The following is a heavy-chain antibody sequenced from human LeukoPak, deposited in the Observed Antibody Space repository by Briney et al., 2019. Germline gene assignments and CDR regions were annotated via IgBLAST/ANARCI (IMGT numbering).Heavy chain of an antibody. Sequence: AGSLTLSCAGSGFTFSSYWMHWLHQVPGEGWVWVSRINSDGGATSYAGSVRGRFTISRDNAKNTLHLQMSSLRPGDTAVYYCARGSGSTVMDYWGQGTLVTVSS. V-gene: IGHV3-74*01. D-gene: IGHD5-18*01. CDR2: INSDGGAT. J-gene: IGHJ4*02. CDR1: GFTFSSYW. CDR3: ARGSGSTVMDY.